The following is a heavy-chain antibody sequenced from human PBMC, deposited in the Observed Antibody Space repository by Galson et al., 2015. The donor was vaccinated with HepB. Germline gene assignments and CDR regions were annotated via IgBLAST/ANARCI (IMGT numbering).Heavy chain of an antibody. Sequence: SLRLSCAASGFVLKDAWMNWLRQAPGKGLEWVGRVKSKIDGGEVDYAAPVRGRFYISREDSKYRLFLQMNGLKVEDTGFYYCTADLAGPLDSWGQGTLVTVSS. J-gene: IGHJ4*02. CDR3: TADLAGPLDS. CDR2: VKSKIDGGEV. CDR1: GFVLKDAW. V-gene: IGHV3-15*07.